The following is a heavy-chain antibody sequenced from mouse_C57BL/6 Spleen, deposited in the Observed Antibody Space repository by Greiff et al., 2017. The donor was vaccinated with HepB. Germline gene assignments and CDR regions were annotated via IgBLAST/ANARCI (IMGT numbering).Heavy chain of an antibody. CDR2: IWTGGGT. V-gene: IGHV2-9-1*01. J-gene: IGHJ1*03. CDR3: ARNELGRGYWYFDV. D-gene: IGHD4-1*01. Sequence: VKLMESGPGLVAPSQSLSITCTVSGFSLTSYAISWVRQPPGKGLEWLGVIWTGGGTNYNSALKSRLSISKDNSKSQVFLKMNSLQTDDTARYYCARNELGRGYWYFDVWGTGTTVTVSS. CDR1: GFSLTSYA.